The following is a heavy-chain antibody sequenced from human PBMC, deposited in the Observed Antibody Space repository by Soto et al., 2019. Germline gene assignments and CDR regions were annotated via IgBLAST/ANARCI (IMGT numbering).Heavy chain of an antibody. CDR3: ARGVIPIMDV. J-gene: IGHJ6*02. CDR2: INHSGST. D-gene: IGHD2-21*01. CDR1: GGSFIGYY. V-gene: IGHV4-34*01. Sequence: PAETLSLTCAVYGGSFIGYYWIFIRQPPGKGLEWIGEINHSGSTNYNPSLKSRVTISVDTSKNQFPLKLSSVTAADTAVYYCARGVIPIMDVWGQGTTVTVSS.